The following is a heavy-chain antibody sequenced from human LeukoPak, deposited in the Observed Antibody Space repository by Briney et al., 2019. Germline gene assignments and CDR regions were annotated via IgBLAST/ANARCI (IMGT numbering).Heavy chain of an antibody. V-gene: IGHV1-69*13. CDR3: ARAKYSSLSTIDYYYYMDV. CDR2: IIPIFGTA. J-gene: IGHJ6*03. CDR1: GGTFSSYA. D-gene: IGHD6-6*01. Sequence: SVKVSCKASGGTFSSYAISWVRQAPGQGLEWMGGIIPIFGTANYAQKFQGRVTITADESTSTAYMELSSLRSEDTAVYYCARAKYSSLSTIDYYYYMDVWGKGTTVTISS.